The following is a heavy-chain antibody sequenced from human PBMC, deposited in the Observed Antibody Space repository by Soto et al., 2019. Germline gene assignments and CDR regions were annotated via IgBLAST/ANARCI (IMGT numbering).Heavy chain of an antibody. CDR2: ISGSGGST. Sequence: GGSLRLSCVASGLTFRSYAMNWVRQAPGKGLEWVSAISGSGGSTYYADSVKGRFTISRDNSKNTLYLQMNSLRAEDTAVYYCAKSSFTNLITDPWGQGTLVTVSS. CDR3: AKSSFTNLITDP. V-gene: IGHV3-23*01. CDR1: GLTFRSYA. D-gene: IGHD2-2*01. J-gene: IGHJ5*02.